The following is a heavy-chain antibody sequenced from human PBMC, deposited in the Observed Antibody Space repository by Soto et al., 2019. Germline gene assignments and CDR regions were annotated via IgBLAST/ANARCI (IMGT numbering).Heavy chain of an antibody. Sequence: EVDLVESGGGLAQPGRSLRFSCVASGFTFDDHGMHWVRQIPGRGLEWVSGISWNSGSIGYAESVKGRFTIFRDNAKNSLYLEMNSLRQEDTALYYCVRDTSSGWHLKDHWGQGVQVSVSS. CDR3: VRDTSSGWHLKDH. CDR2: ISWNSGSI. V-gene: IGHV3-9*01. D-gene: IGHD3-9*01. CDR1: GFTFDDHG. J-gene: IGHJ4*02.